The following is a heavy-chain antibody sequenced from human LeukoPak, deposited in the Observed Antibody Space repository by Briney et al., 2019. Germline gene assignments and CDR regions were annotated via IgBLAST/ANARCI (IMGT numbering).Heavy chain of an antibody. Sequence: GGSLRLSCAASGFSFSDYVMTWVRQAPGRGLEWVSSISANGGGTYYADSVKGRFTISRDNSKNTLFLQMNSLRAEDSAVYYCATDREGDPSCYYLVGGQGTLITVSS. D-gene: IGHD3-22*01. V-gene: IGHV3-23*01. J-gene: IGHJ4*02. CDR1: GFSFSDYV. CDR2: ISANGGGT. CDR3: ATDREGDPSCYYLV.